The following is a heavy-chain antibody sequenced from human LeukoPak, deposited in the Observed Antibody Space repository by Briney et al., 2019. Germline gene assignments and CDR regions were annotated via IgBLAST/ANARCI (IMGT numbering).Heavy chain of an antibody. Sequence: GGSLRLSCGASGFTFSSYSMNWVRQAPGKGLEWVSYISSSSRTIYDADSVKGRFTISRDNAQNSLYLQMNSLRAEDTAVYYCARKLDYFDYWGQGTLVTVSS. CDR1: GFTFSSYS. CDR2: ISSSSRTI. D-gene: IGHD1-1*01. J-gene: IGHJ4*02. V-gene: IGHV3-48*01. CDR3: ARKLDYFDY.